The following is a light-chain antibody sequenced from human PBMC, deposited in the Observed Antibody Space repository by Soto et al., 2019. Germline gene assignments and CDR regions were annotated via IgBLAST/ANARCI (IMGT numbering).Light chain of an antibody. Sequence: QSVLTQPASMSGSPGQSVTISCAGTSSDIGGYNYVSWYQQHPGKAPKLIIYDVSSRPSRVSHRFFGSQSGNTASLTISGLQVDFEAEDCCSSFSVGSTRFGSGTKVTVL. CDR1: SSDIGGYNY. V-gene: IGLV2-14*03. CDR3: SSFSVGSTR. CDR2: DVS. J-gene: IGLJ1*01.